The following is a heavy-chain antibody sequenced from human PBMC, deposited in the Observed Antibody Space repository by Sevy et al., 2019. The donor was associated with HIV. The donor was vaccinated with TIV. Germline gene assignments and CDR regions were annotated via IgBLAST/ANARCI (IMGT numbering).Heavy chain of an antibody. CDR1: GYPFTSYV. J-gene: IGHJ4*02. Sequence: ASVKVSCKAFGYPFTSYVMHWVRQAPGQGLEWMGWINAGNGNTRYSQKFQGRVTFIRDTSASPAYMELSSLIFEATAVYYGARDLRLPGVAVAGSDCWGQGALVTVSS. V-gene: IGHV1-3*01. CDR3: ARDLRLPGVAVAGSDC. D-gene: IGHD6-19*01. CDR2: INAGNGNT.